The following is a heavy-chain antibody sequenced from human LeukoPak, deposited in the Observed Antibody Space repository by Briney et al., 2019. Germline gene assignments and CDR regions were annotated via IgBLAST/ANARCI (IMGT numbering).Heavy chain of an antibody. D-gene: IGHD3-10*01. CDR1: GFAFDIYW. Sequence: PGGFLRLSCAASGFAFDIYWMTWVRQAPGKGLEWVSNIKKDGSVRQYVDAVRGRFTVSRDNAKNSLYLQMNSLRADDTAVYYCVSLRVSTVRDSFDLWGQGTMVTVSS. CDR3: VSLRVSTVRDSFDL. V-gene: IGHV3-7*01. J-gene: IGHJ3*01. CDR2: IKKDGSVR.